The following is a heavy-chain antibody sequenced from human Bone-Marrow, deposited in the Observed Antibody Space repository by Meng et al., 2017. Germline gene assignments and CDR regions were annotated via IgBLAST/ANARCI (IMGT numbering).Heavy chain of an antibody. CDR3: ARVIAARSYYYYGMDV. CDR1: GFTFSSYE. D-gene: IGHD6-6*01. J-gene: IGHJ6*02. Sequence: GESLKISCVASGFTFSSYEMNWVRQAPGKGLEWVSYISSSGSTIYYADSVKGRFTISRDNAKNSLYLQMNSLRAEDTAVYYCARVIAARSYYYYGMDVWGQGTTVTVSS. CDR2: ISSSGSTI. V-gene: IGHV3-48*03.